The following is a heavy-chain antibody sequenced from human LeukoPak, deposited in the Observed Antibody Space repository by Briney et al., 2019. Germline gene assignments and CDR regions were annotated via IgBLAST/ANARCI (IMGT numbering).Heavy chain of an antibody. D-gene: IGHD4-17*01. CDR3: ARDTDGDYPGGGY. J-gene: IGHJ4*02. Sequence: SETLSLTCTVSGDSVSGAGHYWAWIRQPPGKGLEWIGTISYSGNTYCTPPLKSRVTISVDTSKNQFSLKLSSVTAADTAVYYCARDTDGDYPGGGYWGQGTLVTVSS. CDR1: GDSVSGAGHY. CDR2: ISYSGNT. V-gene: IGHV4-39*07.